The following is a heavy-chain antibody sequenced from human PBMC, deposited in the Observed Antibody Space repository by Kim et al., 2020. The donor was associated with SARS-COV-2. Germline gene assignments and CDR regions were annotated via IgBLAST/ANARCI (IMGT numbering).Heavy chain of an antibody. CDR1: GFTFSSYS. J-gene: IGHJ2*01. V-gene: IGHV3-48*02. Sequence: GGSLRLSCAASGFTFSSYSMNWVRQAPGKGLEWVSYISSSSSTIYYADSVKGRFTISRDNAKNSLYLQMNSLRDEDTAVYYCARDGGDCGGDCPYWYFDLGGRGTLVTVSS. CDR2: ISSSSSTI. D-gene: IGHD2-21*02. CDR3: ARDGGDCGGDCPYWYFDL.